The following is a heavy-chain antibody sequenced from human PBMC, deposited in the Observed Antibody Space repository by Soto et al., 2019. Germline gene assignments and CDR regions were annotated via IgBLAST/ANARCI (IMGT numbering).Heavy chain of an antibody. D-gene: IGHD3-22*01. V-gene: IGHV3-11*01. CDR1: GFSFRDYY. CDR3: ARDRLPMVVVVMGWFDP. J-gene: IGHJ5*02. CDR2: ISGSGNTI. Sequence: GGSLRLSCAASGFSFRDYYMSWIRQAPGKGLEWISYISGSGNTIYYADSVKGRFIISRDNAKNSLFLQMNSLRADDTAVYYCARDRLPMVVVVMGWFDPWGQGTLVTVSS.